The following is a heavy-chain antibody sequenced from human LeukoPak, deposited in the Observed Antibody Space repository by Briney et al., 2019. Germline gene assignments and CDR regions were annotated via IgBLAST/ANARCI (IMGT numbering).Heavy chain of an antibody. CDR2: INHGGTP. V-gene: IGHV4-34*01. J-gene: IGHJ4*02. CDR3: ARGGGPPAYYFDF. CDR1: GGPFSGIY. Sequence: SETLSLTCAVYGGPFSGIYWSWIRQPPGKGLEWIGEINHGGTPNYNTSLKSRVTISVDTSKNQFSLRLTSLTAADTAVYYCARGGGPPAYYFDFWGQGIQVTVCS. D-gene: IGHD3-16*01.